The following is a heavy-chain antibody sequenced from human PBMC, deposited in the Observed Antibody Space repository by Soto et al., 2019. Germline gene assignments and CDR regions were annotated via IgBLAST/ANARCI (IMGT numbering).Heavy chain of an antibody. CDR2: IIPIFGTA. CDR3: ARPCSSSGVSAYWYFDL. Sequence: QVQLVQSGAEVKKPGSSVKVSCKASGGTFSSYAISWVRQAPGQGLEWMGGIIPIFGTANYAQKFQGRVPSTADESTMTASMALSSLRPEDTAVYYCARPCSSSGVSAYWYFDLWGRGTLVTVSS. J-gene: IGHJ2*01. CDR1: GGTFSSYA. D-gene: IGHD6-6*01. V-gene: IGHV1-69*12.